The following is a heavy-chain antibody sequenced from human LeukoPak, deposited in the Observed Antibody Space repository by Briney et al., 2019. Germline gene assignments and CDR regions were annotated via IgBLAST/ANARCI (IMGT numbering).Heavy chain of an antibody. D-gene: IGHD2-2*01. Sequence: GGSLRLSCAASGFTVSSNYMSWVRQAPGKGLEWVSVIYSGGSTYYADSVKGRFTISRDNSKNTLYLQMNSLRAEDTAVYYCAKDLWRACSSTSCPKDYWGQGTLVTVSS. CDR1: GFTVSSNY. CDR2: IYSGGST. J-gene: IGHJ4*02. CDR3: AKDLWRACSSTSCPKDY. V-gene: IGHV3-53*01.